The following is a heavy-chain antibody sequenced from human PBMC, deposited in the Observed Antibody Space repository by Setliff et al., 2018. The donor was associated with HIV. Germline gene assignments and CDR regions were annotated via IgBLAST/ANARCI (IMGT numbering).Heavy chain of an antibody. D-gene: IGHD1-26*01. CDR1: GDIFTKYG. V-gene: IGHV1-18*01. CDR2: VSAYNGRT. CDR3: VRDGDSRDGRLYHYYYMDV. Sequence: ASVKVSCKVSGDIFTKYGFSWVRQAPGQGPEWMGWVSAYNGRTDYAENFQGRLTMTIDTPTTTVYMELRSLRSDDTAVYYCVRDGDSRDGRLYHYYYMDVWGKGTTVTVSS. J-gene: IGHJ6*03.